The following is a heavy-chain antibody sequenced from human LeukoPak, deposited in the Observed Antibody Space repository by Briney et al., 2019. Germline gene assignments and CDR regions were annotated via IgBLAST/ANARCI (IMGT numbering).Heavy chain of an antibody. V-gene: IGHV1-2*02. J-gene: IGHJ4*02. D-gene: IGHD5-18*01. Sequence: ASVKVSCKASGYTFTGYYMHWVRQAPGQGLEWMGWINPNSGGTNYAQKFQGRVTMTRDTSISTAYMELSRLRSDDTAVYYCARALGTAMVSRIGDYWGQGTLVTVSS. CDR1: GYTFTGYY. CDR2: INPNSGGT. CDR3: ARALGTAMVSRIGDY.